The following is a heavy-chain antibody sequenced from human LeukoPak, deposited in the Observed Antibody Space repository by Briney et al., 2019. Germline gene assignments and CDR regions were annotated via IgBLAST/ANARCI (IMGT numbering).Heavy chain of an antibody. D-gene: IGHD2-2*01. Sequence: GGSLRLSCAASGFTFSNYAMNWVRQAPGKGLEWVSAISGGNTYYADSVKGRFTISRDNSKNTLYLRLNSLRADDTAVYYCAKPGSSDIVVVPAAIPYYYYYYYMDVWGKGTTVTVSS. J-gene: IGHJ6*03. CDR1: GFTFSNYA. V-gene: IGHV3-23*01. CDR3: AKPGSSDIVVVPAAIPYYYYYYYMDV. CDR2: ISGGNT.